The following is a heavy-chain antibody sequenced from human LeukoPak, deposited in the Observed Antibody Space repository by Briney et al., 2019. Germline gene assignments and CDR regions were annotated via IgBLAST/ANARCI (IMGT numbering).Heavy chain of an antibody. V-gene: IGHV3-23*01. CDR2: IRGGGDTK. J-gene: IGHJ3*02. Sequence: PGGSLRLSCTPSGLTFSNYAMTWVRQAPGKGLEWVASIRGGGDTKYYADSVKGRFTISRDNSKNTLFLQMNSLRGEDTAVYYCSGDPNGDYVGAFDMWGPGTMVTVSS. CDR3: SGDPNGDYVGAFDM. CDR1: GLTFSNYA. D-gene: IGHD4-17*01.